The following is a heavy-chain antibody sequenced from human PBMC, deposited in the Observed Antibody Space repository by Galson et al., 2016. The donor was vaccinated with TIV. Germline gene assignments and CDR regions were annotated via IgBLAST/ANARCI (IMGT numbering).Heavy chain of an antibody. CDR2: IDSSGNYI. J-gene: IGHJ6*03. Sequence: CAASGFTFDRLPMHWVRQAPGEGLEWVSYIDSSGNYIYYGDSVRGRFTVSRDNARSTLFLQMNTLRAEDTAMYYCARSRGFNALGYMDVWGRGTAVTVS. D-gene: IGHD3-16*01. CDR3: ARSRGFNALGYMDV. V-gene: IGHV3-21*06. CDR1: GFTFDRLP.